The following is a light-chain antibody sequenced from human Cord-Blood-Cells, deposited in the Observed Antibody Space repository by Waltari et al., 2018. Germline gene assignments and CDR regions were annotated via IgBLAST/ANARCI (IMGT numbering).Light chain of an antibody. J-gene: IGKJ2*01. CDR3: QQYNSYSYT. CDR1: QSISSW. V-gene: IGKV1-5*03. Sequence: DIQMTQSPSTLSASVRDRVTITCRASQSISSWLAWYKQKPGKDPKRLISKASSLESGVPSRFSGSGSGTEFTLTISSLQPDYFATYYCQQYNSYSYTFGQGTKLEIK. CDR2: KAS.